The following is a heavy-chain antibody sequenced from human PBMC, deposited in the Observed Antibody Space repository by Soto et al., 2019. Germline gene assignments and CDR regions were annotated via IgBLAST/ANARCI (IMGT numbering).Heavy chain of an antibody. CDR2: IYYSGST. V-gene: IGHV4-31*03. CDR3: ARVSEGSGLTHSYFDY. Sequence: PSETLSLTCTVSGGSISSGGYYWSWIRQHPGKGLEWIGYIYYSGSTYYNPSLKSRVTISVDTSKNQFSLKLSSVTAADTAVYYCARVSEGSGLTHSYFDYWGQGTLVTVSS. J-gene: IGHJ4*02. D-gene: IGHD3-10*01. CDR1: GGSISSGGYY.